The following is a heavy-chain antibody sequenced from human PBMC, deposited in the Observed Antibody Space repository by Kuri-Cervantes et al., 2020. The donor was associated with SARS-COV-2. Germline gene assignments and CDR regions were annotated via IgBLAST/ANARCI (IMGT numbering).Heavy chain of an antibody. CDR2: VQYDGNTQ. CDR1: GFTFGHYA. J-gene: IGHJ6*03. D-gene: IGHD2-21*02. CDR3: ARDMTADYFYFQYMDV. Sequence: GESLKISCAVSGFTFGHYAMHWVRQPPGKGLEGLAVVQYDGNTQYYADSVKGRFTISRDNSKNTLYLQMNSLRAEDTAVYFCARDMTADYFYFQYMDVWGKGTTVTVSS. V-gene: IGHV3-30*04.